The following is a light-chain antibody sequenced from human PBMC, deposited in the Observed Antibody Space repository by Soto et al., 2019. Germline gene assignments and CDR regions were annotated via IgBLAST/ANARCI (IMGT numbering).Light chain of an antibody. CDR3: HQDFNLPWT. Sequence: EVVMTQSPATLSVSPGERATLSCRASRSVSTNLAWYQQKPGQAPRLLIYGTSTRATGIPVRFSGSGSGTDFTLTISSLQPEDFAVYFCHQDFNLPWTFGQGTKVDI. J-gene: IGKJ1*01. CDR1: RSVSTN. CDR2: GTS. V-gene: IGKV3D-15*02.